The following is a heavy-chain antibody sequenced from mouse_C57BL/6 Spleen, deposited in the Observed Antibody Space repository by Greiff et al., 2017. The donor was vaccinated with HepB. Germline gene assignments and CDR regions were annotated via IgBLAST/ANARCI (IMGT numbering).Heavy chain of an antibody. CDR1: GYAFTNYL. V-gene: IGHV1-54*01. CDR2: INPGSGGT. Sequence: VQLQESGAELVRPGTSVKVSCKASGYAFTNYLIEWVKQRPGQGLEWIGVINPGSGGTNYNEKFKGKATLTADKSSSTAYMQLSSLTSEDSAVYFCARGRGDYWGQGTTLTVSS. J-gene: IGHJ2*01. CDR3: ARGRGDY.